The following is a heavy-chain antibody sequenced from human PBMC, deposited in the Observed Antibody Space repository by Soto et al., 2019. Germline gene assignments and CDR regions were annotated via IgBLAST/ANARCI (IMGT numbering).Heavy chain of an antibody. D-gene: IGHD6-13*01. CDR3: ARGWASAAGIFDY. V-gene: IGHV4-34*01. CDR2: INHSGST. J-gene: IGHJ4*02. Sequence: SETLSLTCAVYGGSFSGYYWSWIRQPPGKGLEWIGEINHSGSTNYNPSLKSRVTISVDTSKNQFSLKLSSVTAADTAVYYGARGWASAAGIFDYWGQGTLVTVSS. CDR1: GGSFSGYY.